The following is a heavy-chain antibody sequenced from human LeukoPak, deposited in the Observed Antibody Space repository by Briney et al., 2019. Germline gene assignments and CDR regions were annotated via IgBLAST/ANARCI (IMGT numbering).Heavy chain of an antibody. CDR1: GFTFSNAW. CDR3: AREILLRGFDY. Sequence: GGSLRLSCAASGFTFSNAWMSWVRQAPGKGLEWVAVISYDGSNKYYADSVKGRFTISRDNSKNTLYLQMNSLRAEDTAVYYCAREILLRGFDYWGQGTLVTVSS. CDR2: ISYDGSNK. J-gene: IGHJ4*02. D-gene: IGHD1-26*01. V-gene: IGHV3-30-3*01.